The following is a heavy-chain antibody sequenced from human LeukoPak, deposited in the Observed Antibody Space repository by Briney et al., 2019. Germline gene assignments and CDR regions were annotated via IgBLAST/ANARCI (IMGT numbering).Heavy chain of an antibody. CDR1: GDSVSSSAYH. CDR3: ARQQSYSTSSFDY. Sequence: SETLSLTCTVSGDSVSSSAYHWGWVRQTPGKRLEWIGSIYYSGRTYYSPSLTSRVSLSVDTSKNQFSLWLTSVTAADTAVYYCARQQSYSTSSFDYWGQGALVTVSS. V-gene: IGHV4-39*01. D-gene: IGHD6-6*01. J-gene: IGHJ4*02. CDR2: IYYSGRT.